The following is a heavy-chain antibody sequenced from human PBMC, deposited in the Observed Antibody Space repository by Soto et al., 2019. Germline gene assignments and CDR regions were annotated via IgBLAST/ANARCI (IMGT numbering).Heavy chain of an antibody. CDR1: GYPFTSYG. J-gene: IGHJ4*02. D-gene: IGHD3-10*01. V-gene: IGHV1-18*01. Sequence: ASVKVSCKASGYPFTSYGITWVRQAPGQGLEWMGSISAYSGNTNYAQKLQGRVTMTTDTSTSTAYMELRSLASDDTALYYCARVAGYGSGSRRFDNWGLGTLVTVSS. CDR3: ARVAGYGSGSRRFDN. CDR2: ISAYSGNT.